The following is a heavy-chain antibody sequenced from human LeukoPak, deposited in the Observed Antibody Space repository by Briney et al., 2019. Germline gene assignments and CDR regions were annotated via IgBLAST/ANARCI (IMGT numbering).Heavy chain of an antibody. CDR2: TSSSDAGT. Sequence: GGSLRLSRAAFGFPLSSYAMSWVRQAPGKGLEWVSATSSSDAGTYHADSVRGRFTISRDNSKNTLYLQMNSLRSDDTAVYYCARVNDYGDQGLDYWGQGTLVTVSS. D-gene: IGHD4-17*01. J-gene: IGHJ4*02. CDR3: ARVNDYGDQGLDY. V-gene: IGHV3-23*01. CDR1: GFPLSSYA.